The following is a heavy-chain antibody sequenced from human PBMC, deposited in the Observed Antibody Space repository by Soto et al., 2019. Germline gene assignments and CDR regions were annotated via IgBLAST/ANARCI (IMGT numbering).Heavy chain of an antibody. V-gene: IGHV4-4*02. CDR2: ISHSGNT. Sequence: SQTLPLTCAVSGGSIISGNWWSRVRQSPRKGLGWIGEISHSGNTNHNPSLKSRVTISVDTSKNQFSLKLSSVTAADTAVYYCARLVIVGATGSSFDYWGQGTLVTVSS. CDR1: GGSIISGNW. D-gene: IGHD1-26*01. CDR3: ARLVIVGATGSSFDY. J-gene: IGHJ4*02.